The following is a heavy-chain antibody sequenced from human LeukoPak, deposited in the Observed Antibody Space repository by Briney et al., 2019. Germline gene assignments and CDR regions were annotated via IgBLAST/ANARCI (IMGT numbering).Heavy chain of an antibody. D-gene: IGHD7-27*01. J-gene: IGHJ4*02. CDR2: INSISQTI. V-gene: IGHV3-48*04. Sequence: GGSLRLSCVASGFTFSACAMNWVRQAPGRGLEWVSYINSISQTIYYADSVKDRFTISRDNAKNSLYLQMNSLRVEDTAVYHCARDEGFLGYWGQGTLVTVSS. CDR3: ARDEGFLGY. CDR1: GFTFSACA.